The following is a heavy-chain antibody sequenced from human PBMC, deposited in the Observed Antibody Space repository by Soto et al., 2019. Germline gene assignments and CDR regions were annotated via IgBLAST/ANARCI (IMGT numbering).Heavy chain of an antibody. Sequence: EVLLLESGGGLVLSGGSLRLSCAASGFTFSTYAMTWVRQAPGKGLEWVSVITVSGDTTYYADSVKGRFTMSRDNSKNTLYMQMNSLRAEDTAVYFCVKAPWEIPLWTPFDYWGQGVQVTVSS. D-gene: IGHD1-26*01. V-gene: IGHV3-23*01. CDR1: GFTFSTYA. CDR2: ITVSGDTT. J-gene: IGHJ4*02. CDR3: VKAPWEIPLWTPFDY.